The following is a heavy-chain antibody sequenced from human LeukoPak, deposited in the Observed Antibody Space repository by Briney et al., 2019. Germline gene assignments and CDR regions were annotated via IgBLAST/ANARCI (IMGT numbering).Heavy chain of an antibody. CDR1: GFTFSDYY. Sequence: GGSLRLSCAASGFTFSDYYMSWIRQAPGKGLEWVSYISSSGSTIYYADSVKGRFTISRDNAKNSLYLQMNSPRAEDTAVYYCATYPPYYYDGMDVWGQGTTVTVSS. V-gene: IGHV3-11*01. J-gene: IGHJ6*02. CDR3: ATYPPYYYDGMDV. CDR2: ISSSGSTI.